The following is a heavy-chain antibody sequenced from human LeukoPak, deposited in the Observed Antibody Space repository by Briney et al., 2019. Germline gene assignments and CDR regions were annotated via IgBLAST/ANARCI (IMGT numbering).Heavy chain of an antibody. CDR3: ARSYCSSTSCYAVGAFDI. CDR1: GGYISSGGYY. J-gene: IGHJ3*02. Sequence: SQTLSLTCTVSGGYISSGGYYWGWIRQPPGKGLEWIGSIYYSGSTYYSPSLKSRVTISVDTSKKQFSLRLSSVTAADTAVYYCARSYCSSTSCYAVGAFDIWGQGTLVTVSS. CDR2: IYYSGST. D-gene: IGHD2-2*01. V-gene: IGHV4-39*01.